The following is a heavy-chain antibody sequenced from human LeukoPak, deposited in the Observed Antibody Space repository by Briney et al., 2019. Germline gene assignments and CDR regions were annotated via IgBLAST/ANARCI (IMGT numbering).Heavy chain of an antibody. Sequence: SETLSLTCAVSGGSFSGYYWTWIRQPPGKGLEWIGEINHSGSANYNPSLKSRVTMSVDTSKNQFSLKLSSVTTADTAVYYCARDSSGWYYNWFDPWGQGTLVTVSS. V-gene: IGHV4-34*01. CDR2: INHSGSA. J-gene: IGHJ5*02. D-gene: IGHD6-19*01. CDR1: GGSFSGYY. CDR3: ARDSSGWYYNWFDP.